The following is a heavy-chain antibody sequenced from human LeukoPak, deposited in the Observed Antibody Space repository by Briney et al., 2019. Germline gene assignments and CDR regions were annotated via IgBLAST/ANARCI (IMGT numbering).Heavy chain of an antibody. D-gene: IGHD5-18*01. Sequence: PGGSLRLSCAASGFTFSNAFMSWVRQAPGRGLEWVGHIKGKTDGGTTDYAAPVQGRSTISRDDSKNTLFLQMNSLKTEDTAVYYCTTGTWIQLWLADYWGQGTLVTVSS. V-gene: IGHV3-15*01. CDR2: IKGKTDGGTT. CDR3: TTGTWIQLWLADY. CDR1: GFTFSNAF. J-gene: IGHJ4*02.